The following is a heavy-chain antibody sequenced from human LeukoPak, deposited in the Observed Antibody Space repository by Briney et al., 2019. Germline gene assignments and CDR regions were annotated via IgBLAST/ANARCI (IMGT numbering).Heavy chain of an antibody. Sequence: ASVKVSCKAFGYTFTGYYMHWVRQAPGQGPEWMGWINTSSGATKYAQKFQGRVTMTGDTAISAAYMEVNRLRSDDTAVYYCAREDSSGPSAFDIWGQGTMVTVSS. CDR3: AREDSSGPSAFDI. V-gene: IGHV1-2*02. D-gene: IGHD6-19*01. CDR2: INTSSGAT. J-gene: IGHJ3*02. CDR1: GYTFTGYY.